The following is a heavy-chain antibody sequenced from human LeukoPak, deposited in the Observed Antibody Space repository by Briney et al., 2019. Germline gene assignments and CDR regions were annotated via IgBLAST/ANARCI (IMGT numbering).Heavy chain of an antibody. V-gene: IGHV3-48*02. CDR2: INHNAEII. CDR3: ARDHDWAFDL. D-gene: IGHD3-9*01. CDR1: GFPFGSYV. Sequence: LAGGSLRLSCAGSGFPFGSYVMSWVRQAPGKGLEWIAYINHNAEIIFYPDFVKGRFTISRDNPKKSLYLQMNALRYEDTAIYYCARDHDWAFDLWGQGTLVTVSS. J-gene: IGHJ4*02.